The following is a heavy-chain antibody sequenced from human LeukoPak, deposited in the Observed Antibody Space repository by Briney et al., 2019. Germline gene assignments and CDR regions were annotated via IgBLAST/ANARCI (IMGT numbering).Heavy chain of an antibody. V-gene: IGHV3-66*01. CDR1: GFTVSSNY. CDR2: IYSGGAT. J-gene: IGHJ4*02. D-gene: IGHD3-22*01. CDR3: ARGHNYDSSVAY. Sequence: GGSLRLSCAASGFTVSSNYMSWVRQAPGKGLDWVSVIYSGGATYYADSVKGRFTISRDNSKNTLYLQMNSLRAEDTAVYYCARGHNYDSSVAYWGQGTLVTVSS.